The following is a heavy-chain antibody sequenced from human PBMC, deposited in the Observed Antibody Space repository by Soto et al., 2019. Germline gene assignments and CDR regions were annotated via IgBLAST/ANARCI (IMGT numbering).Heavy chain of an antibody. V-gene: IGHV3-21*05. J-gene: IGHJ4*02. CDR1: GFTFSSYG. CDR2: ISSSSSYT. Sequence: GGSLRLSCAASGFTFSSYGMHWVRQAPGKGLEWVSYISSSSSYTNYADSVKGRFTISRDNAKNSLYLQMNSLRAEDTALYYCAKGSYISTSCAVLDSWGQGTLVTVSS. D-gene: IGHD2-2*01. CDR3: AKGSYISTSCAVLDS.